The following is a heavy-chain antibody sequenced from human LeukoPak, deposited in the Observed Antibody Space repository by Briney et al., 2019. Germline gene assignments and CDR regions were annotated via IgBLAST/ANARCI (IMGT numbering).Heavy chain of an antibody. V-gene: IGHV3-21*01. CDR1: GFTFSSYS. Sequence: GGSLRLSCAASGFTFSSYSMNWVRQAPGKGLEWVSSISSSSSYIYYADSAKGRFTISRDNAKNSLYLQMNSLRAEDTAVYYCARAAAVHNWFDPWGQGTLVTVSS. CDR2: ISSSSSYI. J-gene: IGHJ5*02. D-gene: IGHD2-15*01. CDR3: ARAAAVHNWFDP.